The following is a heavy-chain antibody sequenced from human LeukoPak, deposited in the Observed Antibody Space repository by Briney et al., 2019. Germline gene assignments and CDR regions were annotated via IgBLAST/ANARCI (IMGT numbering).Heavy chain of an antibody. Sequence: GGSLRLSCAASGFNFRDYYMNWVRQAPGKGLEWVSSISSSSSYIYYADSVKGRFTISRDNAKNSLYLQMNSLRAEDTAVYYCARSPYYDILTGYENWFDPWGQGTLVTVSS. CDR2: ISSSSSYI. J-gene: IGHJ5*02. V-gene: IGHV3-21*01. D-gene: IGHD3-9*01. CDR3: ARSPYYDILTGYENWFDP. CDR1: GFNFRDYY.